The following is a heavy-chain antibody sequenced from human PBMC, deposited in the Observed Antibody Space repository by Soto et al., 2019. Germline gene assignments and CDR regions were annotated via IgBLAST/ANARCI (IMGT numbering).Heavy chain of an antibody. Sequence: GGSLRLSCAASGFTLGRYGMSWVRQAPGKGLEWVSAVSPNGQGIYYADSVRGRFTISRDFSKNTVFLHMDSLRAEDTAVYYCAKDRDYPRDYFHYWGRGTLVTVSS. V-gene: IGHV3-23*01. CDR2: VSPNGQGI. CDR3: AKDRDYPRDYFHY. D-gene: IGHD3-10*01. CDR1: GFTLGRYG. J-gene: IGHJ4*02.